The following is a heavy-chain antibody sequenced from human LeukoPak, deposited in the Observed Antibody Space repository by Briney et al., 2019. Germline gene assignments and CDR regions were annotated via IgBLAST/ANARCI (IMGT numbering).Heavy chain of an antibody. V-gene: IGHV3-11*04. CDR2: ISSSGSTI. CDR3: ARASLGYGYYYYYMDV. Sequence: TGGSLRLSCAASGFTFSDYYMSWIRQAPGKGLEWVSYISSSGSTIYYADSVKGRFTISRDNAKNSLYLQMNSLRAEDTAVYYCARASLGYGYYYYYMDVWGKGTTVTVSS. J-gene: IGHJ6*03. D-gene: IGHD5-18*01. CDR1: GFTFSDYY.